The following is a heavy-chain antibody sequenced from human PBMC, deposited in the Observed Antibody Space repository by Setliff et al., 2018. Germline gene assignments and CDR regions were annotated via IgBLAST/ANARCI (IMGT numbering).Heavy chain of an antibody. CDR1: GYTFTSYG. V-gene: IGHV7-4-1*02. D-gene: IGHD3-3*01. J-gene: IGHJ4*02. CDR2: INTNTGNP. CDR3: ARAWYYNFWSGSQIEY. Sequence: ASVKVSCKASGYTFTSYGISWVRQAPGQGLEWMGWINTNTGNPTYAQGFTGRFVFSLDTSVSTAYLQISSLKAEDTAVYYCARAWYYNFWSGSQIEYWGQGTLVTVS.